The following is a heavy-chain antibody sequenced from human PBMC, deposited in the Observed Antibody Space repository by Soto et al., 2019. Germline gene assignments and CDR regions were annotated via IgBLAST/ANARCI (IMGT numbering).Heavy chain of an antibody. D-gene: IGHD2-8*01. Sequence: PSETLSLTCNVCGGSVRRGETYWSWVRQSPGNGLEWIGYIHYSGSTYYNPSLRSRVTMSLDMSKNQFSLQLSSVTAADTAVYYCARDLRGSCTTDECFYFDFWGQGTLVTVSS. J-gene: IGHJ4*02. V-gene: IGHV4-30-4*01. CDR3: ARDLRGSCTTDECFYFDF. CDR2: IHYSGST. CDR1: GGSVRRGETY.